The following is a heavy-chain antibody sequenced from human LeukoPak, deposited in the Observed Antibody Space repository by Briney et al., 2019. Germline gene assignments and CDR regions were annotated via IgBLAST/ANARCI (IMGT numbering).Heavy chain of an antibody. CDR1: GGSISSYY. J-gene: IGHJ6*02. CDR2: IYYSGST. V-gene: IGHV4-59*01. CDR3: ARDQRYSGTYYYYYAMDV. Sequence: SETLSLTCTVSGGSISSYYWSWIRQPPGKGLEWIGYIYYSGSTDYNPSLKSRVTISVDTSKNQFSLKLSSVTAADTAVYYCARDQRYSGTYYYYYAMDVWGQGTTVTVSS. D-gene: IGHD1-26*01.